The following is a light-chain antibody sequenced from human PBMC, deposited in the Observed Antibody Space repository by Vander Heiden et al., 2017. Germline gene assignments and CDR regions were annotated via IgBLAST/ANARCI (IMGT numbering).Light chain of an antibody. CDR2: EAS. J-gene: IGKJ1*01. CDR3: QQLNNYPRT. Sequence: DIQLTQSPSFLSASVGDRVTITCRASQGISSHLVWYHQKPGTAPKVLIHEASTLQNGVPSRFSGSGSGTEFTLTISSLQPEDFATYYCQQLNNYPRTFGQGTKVEIK. CDR1: QGISSH. V-gene: IGKV1-9*01.